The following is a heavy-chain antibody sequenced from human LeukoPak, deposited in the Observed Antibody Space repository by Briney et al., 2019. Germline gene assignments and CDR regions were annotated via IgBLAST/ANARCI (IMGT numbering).Heavy chain of an antibody. CDR2: ISSSGTTI. Sequence: PGGSLRLSCEVSGFTFSDYYMSWIRQAPGKGLEWVSYISSSGTTIYYADSVKGRFTISRDNAKNSLYLQMNSLTAEDTAVYYCARAGGWAGPFNYWGQGTLVTVSS. D-gene: IGHD3/OR15-3a*01. V-gene: IGHV3-11*01. CDR3: ARAGGWAGPFNY. CDR1: GFTFSDYY. J-gene: IGHJ4*02.